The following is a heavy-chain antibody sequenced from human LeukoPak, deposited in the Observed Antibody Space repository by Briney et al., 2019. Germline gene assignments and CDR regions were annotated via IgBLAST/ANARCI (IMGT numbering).Heavy chain of an antibody. J-gene: IGHJ6*03. CDR3: ARARYYDFWSGYRPYYYYYMDV. V-gene: IGHV1-2*02. CDR1: GYTFTGYY. D-gene: IGHD3-3*01. CDR2: INPNSGGT. Sequence: ASVKVSCKASGYTFTGYYMHWVRQAPGQGLEWMGWINPNSGGTNYAQKFQGRVTMTRDTSISTAYMELSRLRSDDTAVYYCARARYYDFWSGYRPYYYYYMDVWGKGTTVTVSS.